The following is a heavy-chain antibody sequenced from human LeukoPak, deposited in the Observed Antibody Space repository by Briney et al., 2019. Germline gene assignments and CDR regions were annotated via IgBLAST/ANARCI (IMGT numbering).Heavy chain of an antibody. Sequence: GGSLRLSCAASGFSFSSYAMTWVRQAPGKGLEWVSSIYAGGGDTYHSDSVKGRLTISRDNSMNTLYLQMNSLRADDTAVYYCGRPTKYWLVRGNGVDVWGRGTTVTVSS. CDR2: IYAGGGDT. CDR3: GRPTKYWLVRGNGVDV. D-gene: IGHD6-19*01. J-gene: IGHJ6*02. CDR1: GFSFSSYA. V-gene: IGHV3-23*01.